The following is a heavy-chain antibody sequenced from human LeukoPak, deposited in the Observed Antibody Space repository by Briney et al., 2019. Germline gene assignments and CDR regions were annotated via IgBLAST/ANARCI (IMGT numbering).Heavy chain of an antibody. J-gene: IGHJ4*02. CDR1: GFTFSSYG. Sequence: GGSLRLSCAASGFTFSSYGMHWVRRAPGKGLEWVALISYDASSKYYADSVKGRFTISRDDSKNTLYLQMDSLRAEDTAVYYCAKDRSSSWTQDYWGQGTRVTVSS. CDR2: ISYDASSK. CDR3: AKDRSSSWTQDY. V-gene: IGHV3-30*18. D-gene: IGHD6-13*01.